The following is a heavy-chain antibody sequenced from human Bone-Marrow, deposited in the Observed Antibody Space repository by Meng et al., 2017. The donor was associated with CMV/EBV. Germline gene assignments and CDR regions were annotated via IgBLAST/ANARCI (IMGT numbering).Heavy chain of an antibody. CDR3: ARGQSGLGYGSEIDY. Sequence: ASVKVSCKASGYTFTSYDINWVRQATGQGLEWMGWMNPNSGNTGYAQRFQGRVTITRNTSITTAYMELSSLRSEDTAVYSCARGQSGLGYGSEIDYWGQGALVTVSS. V-gene: IGHV1-8*03. CDR1: GYTFTSYD. J-gene: IGHJ4*02. D-gene: IGHD3-16*01. CDR2: MNPNSGNT.